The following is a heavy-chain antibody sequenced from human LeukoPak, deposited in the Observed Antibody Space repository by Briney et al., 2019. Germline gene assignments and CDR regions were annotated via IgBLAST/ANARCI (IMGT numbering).Heavy chain of an antibody. CDR3: ARGAYYDSSGKYYFDY. Sequence: SETLSLTCAVYGGSFSGYYWSWIRQPRGKELEWIGEINHSGSTNYNPSLKSRVTISVDTSKNQFSLKLSSVTAADTAVYYCARGAYYDSSGKYYFDYWGQGTLVTVSS. V-gene: IGHV4-34*01. D-gene: IGHD3-22*01. CDR2: INHSGST. CDR1: GGSFSGYY. J-gene: IGHJ4*02.